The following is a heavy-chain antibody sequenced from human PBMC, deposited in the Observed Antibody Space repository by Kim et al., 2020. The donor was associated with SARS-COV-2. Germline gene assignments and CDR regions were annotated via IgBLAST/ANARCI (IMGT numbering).Heavy chain of an antibody. J-gene: IGHJ6*02. Sequence: SVKGRVTISRDNSGNALYLEMTSLRAEDTAVYYCAKEGGVNTAYFSAMDVWGQGTTVTVSS. V-gene: IGHV3-23*01. CDR3: AKEGGVNTAYFSAMDV. D-gene: IGHD4-17*01.